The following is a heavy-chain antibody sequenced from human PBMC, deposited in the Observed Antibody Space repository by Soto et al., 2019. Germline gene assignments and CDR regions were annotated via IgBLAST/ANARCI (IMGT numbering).Heavy chain of an antibody. CDR1: GGSIINGGYY. CDR2: IHYSGST. J-gene: IGHJ5*02. Sequence: PSETLSLTCTVSGGSIINGGYYWGWIRQHPGKGLECIGYIHYSGSTNYNPSLKSRVTISLDTSKNHFSLKLSSVTAADTAVYYCARGGYCSRTSCPPTDPWGQGTLVTVSS. D-gene: IGHD2-2*03. V-gene: IGHV4-31*03. CDR3: ARGGYCSRTSCPPTDP.